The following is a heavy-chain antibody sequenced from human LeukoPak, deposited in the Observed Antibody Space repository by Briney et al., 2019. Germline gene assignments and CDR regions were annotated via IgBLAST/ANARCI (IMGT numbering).Heavy chain of an antibody. J-gene: IGHJ4*02. Sequence: PGGSLRLSCAASGFTFSSYEMNWVRQAPGKGLEWVSYISSSGGTIYYADSVKGRFTISRDNTKNSLYLQMNSLRAEDTAVYYCITWFGNYRYYFDYWGQGTLVTVSS. V-gene: IGHV3-48*03. D-gene: IGHD3-10*01. CDR1: GFTFSSYE. CDR3: ITWFGNYRYYFDY. CDR2: ISSSGGTI.